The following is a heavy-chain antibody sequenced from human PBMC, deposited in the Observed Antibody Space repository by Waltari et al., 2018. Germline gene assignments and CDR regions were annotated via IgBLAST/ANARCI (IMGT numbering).Heavy chain of an antibody. CDR2: INHSGST. V-gene: IGHV4-34*01. CDR3: ARGRGVLVVYAARTPDY. J-gene: IGHJ4*02. D-gene: IGHD2-8*02. CDR1: GGSFSGYY. Sequence: QVQLQQWGAGLLKPSETLSLTCAVYGGSFSGYYWSWIRQPPGKGLEWIGEINHSGSTNYNPSLQSRVTISVDTSKNQFSLKLSSVTAADTAVYYCARGRGVLVVYAARTPDYWGQGTLVTVSS.